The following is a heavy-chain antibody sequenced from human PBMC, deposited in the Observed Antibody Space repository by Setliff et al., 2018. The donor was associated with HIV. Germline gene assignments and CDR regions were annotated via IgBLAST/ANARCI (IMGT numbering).Heavy chain of an antibody. J-gene: IGHJ4*02. CDR1: GGSFTSFA. CDR3: ARDPSASSFDH. Sequence: SVKVSCKASGGSFTSFAISWVRQAPGQGLEWMGGSIPIYGTPNYAQKFQGRITISTDASTSTAYMELNSLRSEDTAVYYCARDPSASSFDHWGQGTLVTVSS. D-gene: IGHD1-26*01. CDR2: SIPIYGTP. V-gene: IGHV1-69*05.